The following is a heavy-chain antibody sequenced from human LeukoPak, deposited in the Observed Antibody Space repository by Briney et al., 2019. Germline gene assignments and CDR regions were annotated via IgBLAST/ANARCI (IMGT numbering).Heavy chain of an antibody. CDR2: IYASGST. V-gene: IGHV4-4*07. Sequence: PSDTLSLTCTVSGGSITTYSWSWIRQPAGRGLELIGRIYASGSTTYNPSLKSRVTMSVDTSKNQFSVRLTSVAAADTARYYCARAAYCSGASCYFDYWGQGTLVTVSS. CDR3: ARAAYCSGASCYFDY. CDR1: GGSITTYS. D-gene: IGHD2-15*01. J-gene: IGHJ4*02.